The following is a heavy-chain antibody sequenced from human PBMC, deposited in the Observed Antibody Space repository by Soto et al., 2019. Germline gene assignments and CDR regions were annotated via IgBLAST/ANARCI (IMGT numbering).Heavy chain of an antibody. CDR2: ISAYNGNT. CDR1: GYTFTSYG. CDR3: ARDRKYYDSSGYDAFDI. J-gene: IGHJ3*02. V-gene: IGHV1-18*01. Sequence: ASVKVSCKASGYTFTSYGISWVRQAPGQGLEWMGWISAYNGNTNYAQKLQGRVTMTTDTSTSTAYMELRSLRSDDTAVYYCARDRKYYDSSGYDAFDIWGQGTMVTV. D-gene: IGHD3-22*01.